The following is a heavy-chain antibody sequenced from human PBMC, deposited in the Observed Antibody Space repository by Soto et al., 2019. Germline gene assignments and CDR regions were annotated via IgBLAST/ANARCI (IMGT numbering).Heavy chain of an antibody. V-gene: IGHV4-4*07. CDR3: AREGSIAAAGPTSGSYYYYGMDV. CDR2: IYTSGST. D-gene: IGHD6-13*01. CDR1: GGSISSYY. J-gene: IGHJ6*02. Sequence: PSETLSLTCTVSGGSISSYYWSWIRQPAGKGLEWIGRIYTSGSTNYNPSLKSRVTMSVDTSKNQFSLKLSSVTAADTAVYYCAREGSIAAAGPTSGSYYYYGMDVWGQGTTVTVSS.